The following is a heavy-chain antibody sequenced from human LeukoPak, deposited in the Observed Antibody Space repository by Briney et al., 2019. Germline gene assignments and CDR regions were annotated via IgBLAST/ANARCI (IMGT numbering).Heavy chain of an antibody. CDR2: ISYDGSTK. J-gene: IGHJ4*02. CDR1: GFTFSSYA. V-gene: IGHV3-30-3*01. D-gene: IGHD3-9*01. Sequence: SGGSLRLSCAASGFTFSSYAMHWVRQGPGKGLEWVAVISYDGSTKYYADSVKGRFTISRDNSKNTLYLQINSLRPEDTAVYYCARGDILTGPYYFYYWGQGILVTVSS. CDR3: ARGDILTGPYYFYY.